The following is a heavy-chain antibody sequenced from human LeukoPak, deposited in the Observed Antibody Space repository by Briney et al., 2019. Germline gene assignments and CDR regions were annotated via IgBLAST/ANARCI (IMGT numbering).Heavy chain of an antibody. D-gene: IGHD3-10*01. Sequence: ASVKVSCKASGYTFTGYYMHWVRQAPGQGLEWMGWINPNSGGTNYAQKFQGRATMTRDTSTSTVYMELSSLRSEDTAVYYCARVTYYGSGSYDYWGQGTLVTVSS. CDR2: INPNSGGT. V-gene: IGHV1-2*02. CDR1: GYTFTGYY. J-gene: IGHJ4*02. CDR3: ARVTYYGSGSYDY.